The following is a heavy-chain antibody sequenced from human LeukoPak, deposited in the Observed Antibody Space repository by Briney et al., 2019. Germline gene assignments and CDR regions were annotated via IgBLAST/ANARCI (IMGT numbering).Heavy chain of an antibody. V-gene: IGHV1-69*05. D-gene: IGHD2-21*02. CDR2: FTPIFATA. J-gene: IGHJ4*02. Sequence: SVKVSCKASGGSFLSYPISWVRQAPGQGLEWMGEFTPIFATANYAQKFQGRVTISTDDSTGTAYMELSSLTSDDTAVYYCAKTVMVTAVTLYFDYWGQGSLVTVSS. CDR3: AKTVMVTAVTLYFDY. CDR1: GGSFLSYP.